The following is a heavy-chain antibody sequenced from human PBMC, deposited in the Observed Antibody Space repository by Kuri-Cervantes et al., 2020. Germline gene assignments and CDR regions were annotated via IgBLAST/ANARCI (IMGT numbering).Heavy chain of an antibody. J-gene: IGHJ6*03. D-gene: IGHD6-19*01. CDR2: IRSKANSYAT. CDR3: TRHIAVAGFYYYYMDV. V-gene: IGHV3-73*01. CDR1: GFTFSSYA. Sequence: GGSLRLSCAASGFTFSSYAMSWVRQAPGKGLEWVGRIRSKANSYATAYAASVKGRFTISRDDSKNTAYLQMNSLKTEDTAVYYCTRHIAVAGFYYYYMDVWGKGTTVTVSS.